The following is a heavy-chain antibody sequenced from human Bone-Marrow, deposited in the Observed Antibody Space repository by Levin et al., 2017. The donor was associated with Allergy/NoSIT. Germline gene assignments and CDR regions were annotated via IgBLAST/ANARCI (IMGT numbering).Heavy chain of an antibody. CDR2: FYYSGST. CDR1: GASISSSSYY. V-gene: IGHV4-39*01. CDR3: ASPLERAQDDAFEI. Sequence: SETLSLTCAVSGASISSSSYYWGWIRQSPRTGLEWILSFYYSGSTYYNPSLKSRVTLSVDTSRNQFSLKLNSVTAADTAVYYCASPLERAQDDAFEIWGQGIMVIVSS. J-gene: IGHJ3*02.